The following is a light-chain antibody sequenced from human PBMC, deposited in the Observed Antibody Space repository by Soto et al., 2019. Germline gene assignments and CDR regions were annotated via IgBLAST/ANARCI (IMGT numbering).Light chain of an antibody. V-gene: IGLV2-14*01. CDR2: EVS. CDR3: SSYTSSSTPGV. Sequence: QSVLTQPASVSGSPGQSITISCTGTSSDVGGYNYVSWYQQHPGKAPKLMIYEVSNRPSGVSNRFSGSKSGNTASLTISGLXAEDEADYYCSSYTSSSTPGVFGTGTKVTVL. J-gene: IGLJ1*01. CDR1: SSDVGGYNY.